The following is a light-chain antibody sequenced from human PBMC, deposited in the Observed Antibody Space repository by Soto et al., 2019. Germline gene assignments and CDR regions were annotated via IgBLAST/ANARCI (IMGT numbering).Light chain of an antibody. V-gene: IGKV3-15*01. CDR2: GTF. CDR3: QQYNNWPPLT. J-gene: IGKJ4*01. CDR1: QSVTSN. Sequence: EIVVTQSPATLSVSPGERATLSCRASQSVTSNLAWYQQKPGQAPRLLIYGTFTRATGIPARFSGSGSGTEFTLTISSLQSEDFGVYYCQQYNNWPPLTLGGGTKVDIK.